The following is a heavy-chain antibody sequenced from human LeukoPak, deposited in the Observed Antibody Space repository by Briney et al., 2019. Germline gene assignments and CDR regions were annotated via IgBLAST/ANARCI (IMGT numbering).Heavy chain of an antibody. V-gene: IGHV3-64*01. Sequence: GGSLRLSCAASGFTFSSYAMHWVRQAPGKGLEYVSAISSNGGSTYYANSVKGRFTISRDNSKNTLYLQMGSLRAEDMAVYYCARSGSSSSPLDYWGQGTLVTVSS. CDR2: ISSNGGST. CDR1: GFTFSSYA. D-gene: IGHD6-6*01. CDR3: ARSGSSSSPLDY. J-gene: IGHJ4*02.